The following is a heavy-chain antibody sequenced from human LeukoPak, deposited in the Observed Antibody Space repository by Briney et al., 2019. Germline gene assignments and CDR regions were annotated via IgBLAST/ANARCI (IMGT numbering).Heavy chain of an antibody. CDR1: GFSFSDYV. CDR2: ISKDGGTK. Sequence: GGSLRLSCAASGFSFSDYVIHWVRQAPGKGLDWVAVISKDGGTKYYADSVKGRLTISRGNSKNMLYLQMNSLRPEDTAVYYCARGGDLKYCSGGSCYSVDYWGQGTLVTVSS. D-gene: IGHD2-15*01. CDR3: ARGGDLKYCSGGSCYSVDY. V-gene: IGHV3-30-3*01. J-gene: IGHJ4*02.